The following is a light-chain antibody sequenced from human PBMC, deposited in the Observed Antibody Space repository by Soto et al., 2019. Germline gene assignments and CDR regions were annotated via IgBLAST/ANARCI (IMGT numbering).Light chain of an antibody. CDR1: QSVSSY. Sequence: EIVLTQSPATLSLFPGERATLSCRASQSVSSYLAWYQQKPGQAPRLLIYDASNRATGIPARFSGSGSGTDFTLTISSLEPEDFAVYYCQQRSNWPPMFGQGTKVEIK. V-gene: IGKV3-11*01. CDR2: DAS. J-gene: IGKJ1*01. CDR3: QQRSNWPPM.